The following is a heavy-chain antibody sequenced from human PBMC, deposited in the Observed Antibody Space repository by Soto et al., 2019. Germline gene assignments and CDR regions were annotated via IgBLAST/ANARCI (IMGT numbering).Heavy chain of an antibody. CDR3: GKARLGTYFYLES. V-gene: IGHV3-64D*06. CDR2: IISNGGKT. Sequence: GGSLRLSCAASGFTFSSYWMSWVRQAPGKVLEYVSSIISNGGKTYYAYSVKGRFSISRDNSNKTVYLQMSSLRAEDTAVYYCGKARLGTYFYLESGGKGTLANDPS. J-gene: IGHJ4*02. CDR1: GFTFSSYW. D-gene: IGHD1-26*01.